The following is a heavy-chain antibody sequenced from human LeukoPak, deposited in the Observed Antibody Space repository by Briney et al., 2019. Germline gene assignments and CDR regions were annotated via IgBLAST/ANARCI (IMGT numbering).Heavy chain of an antibody. Sequence: GGSLRLSCAASGFTFSDHYMDWVRQAPGKGLEWVGRTRNKANSYTTEYAASVKGRFTISRDDSKNSLYLQMNSLKTEDTAVYYCARVTLTGSYYFDYWGQGTLVTVSS. V-gene: IGHV3-72*01. CDR2: TRNKANSYTT. D-gene: IGHD3-9*01. CDR3: ARVTLTGSYYFDY. CDR1: GFTFSDHY. J-gene: IGHJ4*02.